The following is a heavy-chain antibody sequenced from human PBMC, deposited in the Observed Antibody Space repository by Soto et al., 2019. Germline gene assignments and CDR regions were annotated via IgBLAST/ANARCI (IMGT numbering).Heavy chain of an antibody. CDR1: GGSISSSNW. J-gene: IGHJ5*02. CDR2: IYHSGST. Sequence: QVQLQESGPGLVKPSGTLSLTCAVSGGSISSSNWWSWVRQPPGKGLEWIGEIYHSGSTNYNPSLRSRVTISVDKSKNPFALRLSSVTAADTAVYYCARVSGSGSYYGFDPWGQGTLVTVSS. D-gene: IGHD3-10*01. V-gene: IGHV4-4*02. CDR3: ARVSGSGSYYGFDP.